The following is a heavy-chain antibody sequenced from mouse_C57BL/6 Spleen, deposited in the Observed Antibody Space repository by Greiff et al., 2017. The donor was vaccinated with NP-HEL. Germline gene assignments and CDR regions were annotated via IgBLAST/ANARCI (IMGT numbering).Heavy chain of an antibody. CDR2: INPNNGGT. D-gene: IGHD1-1*01. V-gene: IGHV1-26*01. CDR3: ARIARYSSSYQY. Sequence: EVQLQQSGPELVKPGASVKISCKASGYTFTDYYMNWVKQSHGKSLEWIGDINPNNGGTSYNQKFKGKATLTVDKSSSTAYMQLSSLTSEDSAVYYCARIARYSSSYQYWGQGTTLTVSS. CDR1: GYTFTDYY. J-gene: IGHJ2*01.